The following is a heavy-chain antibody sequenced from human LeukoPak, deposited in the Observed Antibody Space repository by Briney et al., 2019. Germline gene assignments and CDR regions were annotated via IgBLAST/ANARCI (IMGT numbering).Heavy chain of an antibody. Sequence: GGSLRLSCAASGFTFSSYAMSWVRQAPGKGLEWVSAISGSGGSTYYADSVKGRFTISRDNSKNTLYLQMNSLRAEDTAVYYCTRGYFDSSGHNSYAPWGQGTLVTVSS. CDR1: GFTFSSYA. CDR3: TRGYFDSSGHNSYAP. CDR2: ISGSGGST. D-gene: IGHD3-22*01. V-gene: IGHV3-23*01. J-gene: IGHJ5*02.